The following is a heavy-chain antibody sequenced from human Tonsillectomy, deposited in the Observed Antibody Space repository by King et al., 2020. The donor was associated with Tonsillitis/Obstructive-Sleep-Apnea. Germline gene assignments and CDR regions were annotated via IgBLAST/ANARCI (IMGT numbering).Heavy chain of an antibody. Sequence: QLQESGPGLVKPSETLSLTCTVSGGSISSYYWSWIRQPPGKGLEWIGYIYYSGSTNYNPSLKSRVTISVDTSKNQFSLKLSSVTAADTAVYYCARHGGGAAFWSGYSWFDPWGQGTLVTVSS. V-gene: IGHV4-59*08. CDR3: ARHGGGAAFWSGYSWFDP. D-gene: IGHD3-3*01. J-gene: IGHJ5*02. CDR2: IYYSGST. CDR1: GGSISSYY.